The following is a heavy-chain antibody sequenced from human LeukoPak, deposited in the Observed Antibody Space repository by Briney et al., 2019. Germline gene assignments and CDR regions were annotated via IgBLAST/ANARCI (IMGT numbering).Heavy chain of an antibody. D-gene: IGHD6-13*01. Sequence: GGSLRLSCAASGFTFSSYWMHWVRQAPGKGLVWVSRINSDGSSTSYADSVKGRFTISRDNAKNTLYLQMNSLRAEDTAEYYCARDLKTAAGRSKNDYWGQGTLVTVSS. CDR3: ARDLKTAAGRSKNDY. CDR2: INSDGSST. V-gene: IGHV3-74*01. J-gene: IGHJ4*02. CDR1: GFTFSSYW.